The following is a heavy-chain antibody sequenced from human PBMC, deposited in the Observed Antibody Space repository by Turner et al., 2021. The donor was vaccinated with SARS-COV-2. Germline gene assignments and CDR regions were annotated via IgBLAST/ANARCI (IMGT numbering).Heavy chain of an antibody. D-gene: IGHD2-21*02. CDR2: ISHDATTK. CDR1: GFSFSNYA. J-gene: IGHJ4*02. Sequence: VQLVESGGGVVQPGRSLRLSCVASGFSFSNYAMHWLRRAPGKVLEWVAVISHDATTKHYAESVKGRFTISRDNSKNTLFLQMDSLRGEDTALFHCARCGGDCSSQGVVPDYWGQGTLVIVSS. CDR3: ARCGGDCSSQGVVPDY. V-gene: IGHV3-30-3*01.